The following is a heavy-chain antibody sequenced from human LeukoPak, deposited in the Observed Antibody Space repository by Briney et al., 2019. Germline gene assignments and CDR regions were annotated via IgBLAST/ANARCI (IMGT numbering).Heavy chain of an antibody. V-gene: IGHV4-34*01. J-gene: IGHJ1*01. CDR2: INHSGST. CDR3: ARRFPVVAASYFQH. D-gene: IGHD2-15*01. Sequence: SETLSLTCAVYGGSFSGYYWTWIRQPPGKGLEWIGEINHSGSTNYNPSLKSRVTISVDTSKNQFALKLSSVPAADTAVYYCARRFPVVAASYFQHWGQGTLVTVSS. CDR1: GGSFSGYY.